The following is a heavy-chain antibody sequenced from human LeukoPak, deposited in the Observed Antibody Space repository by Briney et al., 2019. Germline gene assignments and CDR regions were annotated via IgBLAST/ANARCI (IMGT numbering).Heavy chain of an antibody. CDR1: GFTFSSYS. Sequence: GGSLRLSCAASGFTFSSYSMNWVRQAPGKGLEWVSSISSSSSYIYYADSVKGRFTISRDNAKNSLYLQMNSLRAEDTAVYYCGRDLTELGIDAFDIWGQGTMVTVSS. CDR3: GRDLTELGIDAFDI. J-gene: IGHJ3*02. D-gene: IGHD7-27*01. V-gene: IGHV3-21*01. CDR2: ISSSSSYI.